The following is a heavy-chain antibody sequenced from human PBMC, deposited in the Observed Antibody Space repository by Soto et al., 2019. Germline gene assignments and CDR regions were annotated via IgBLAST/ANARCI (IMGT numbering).Heavy chain of an antibody. D-gene: IGHD5-18*01. V-gene: IGHV1-69*01. CDR3: ARGAMAKFAY. CDR2: FIAMLGTA. J-gene: IGHJ4*02. CDR1: GGTFGSHG. Sequence: QVQLVQSGAEVKKPGSSVKVSCKASGGTFGSHGVAWVRQAPGQGLEWMGGFIAMLGTATYAKKVQGRATITADESMTSSYLEMRRLRSEESGVYFRARGAMAKFAYWGQGPVVTASS.